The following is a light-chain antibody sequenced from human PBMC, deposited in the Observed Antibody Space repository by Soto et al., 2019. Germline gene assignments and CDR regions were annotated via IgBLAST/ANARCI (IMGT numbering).Light chain of an antibody. V-gene: IGKV3-20*01. CDR2: GAS. CDR3: QQYNYWPGT. J-gene: IGKJ1*01. Sequence: EIVLTQSPDPLSLSPGERATLSCMSSQSVGSSYVAWYQHNPGQAPRLLIYGASSRATGIPDRFSGSGSGTDFTLTINSLQSEDVAVYYCQQYNYWPGTFGQGTKVDIK. CDR1: QSVGSSY.